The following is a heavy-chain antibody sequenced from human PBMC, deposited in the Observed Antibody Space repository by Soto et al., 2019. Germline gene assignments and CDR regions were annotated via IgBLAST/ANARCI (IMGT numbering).Heavy chain of an antibody. CDR1: GGSFSGYS. V-gene: IGHV4-34*01. D-gene: IGHD1-7*01. J-gene: IGHJ4*02. Sequence: QVQLQQWGAGLLKHSETLSLRCAAYGGSFSGYSSTWIRQPPGKGLEWIGEISPGGSTNYNPSLKSRVTMSVDTSKNQFSLNLSSVTAADTAVYYCARGRGGLHRTAELHSWGQGTLVTVSS. CDR2: ISPGGST. CDR3: ARGRGGLHRTAELHS.